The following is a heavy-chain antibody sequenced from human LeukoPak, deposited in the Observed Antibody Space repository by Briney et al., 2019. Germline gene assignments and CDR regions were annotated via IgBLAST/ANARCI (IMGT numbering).Heavy chain of an antibody. V-gene: IGHV1-18*01. CDR3: ARARAGATYYYYYMDV. Sequence: ASVKVSCKASGYTFTSYGISWVRQAPGQGLEWMGWISAYIGNTNYAQRLQGRVTMTTDTSTSTAYMELRSLRSDDTAVYYCARARAGATYYYYYMDVWGKGTTVTVSS. CDR2: ISAYIGNT. D-gene: IGHD1-26*01. J-gene: IGHJ6*03. CDR1: GYTFTSYG.